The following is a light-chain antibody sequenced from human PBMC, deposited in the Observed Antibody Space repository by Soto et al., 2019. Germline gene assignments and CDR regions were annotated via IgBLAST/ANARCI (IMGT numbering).Light chain of an antibody. J-gene: IGKJ1*01. CDR1: QSISSW. V-gene: IGKV1-5*01. CDR2: DAS. CDR3: RQYNSYSGT. Sequence: QRPKYPSTLSASVGDRVTITCRASQSISSWLAWYQQKPGKAPKLLIYDASSLESGVPSRFSGSGSGTEFTLTISSLQPDDFATYYCRQYNSYSGTFGQGAK.